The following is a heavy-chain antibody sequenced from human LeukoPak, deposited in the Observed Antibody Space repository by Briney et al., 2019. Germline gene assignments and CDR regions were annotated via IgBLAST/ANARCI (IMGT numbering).Heavy chain of an antibody. J-gene: IGHJ4*02. Sequence: ASVKVSSKASRYIFTGYQIHWVRQAPGEGLEWMGWINPKSGDTNYAQNFRDRVTVTRDSSVSTVYMELNSLRSDDTALYYCAREGRWESGYKFGSGTSALDFWGQGTLVSVSS. CDR3: AREGRWESGYKFGSGTSALDF. CDR2: INPKSGDT. V-gene: IGHV1-2*02. CDR1: RYIFTGYQ. D-gene: IGHD3-10*01.